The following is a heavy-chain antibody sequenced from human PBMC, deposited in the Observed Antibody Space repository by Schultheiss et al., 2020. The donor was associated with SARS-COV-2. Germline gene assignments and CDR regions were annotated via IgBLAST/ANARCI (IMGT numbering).Heavy chain of an antibody. CDR1: GGSITSGAYS. D-gene: IGHD2-15*01. V-gene: IGHV4-30-2*01. Sequence: SQTLSLTCAVSGGSITSGAYSWSWIRQPPGKGLEWIGYIYLSGTSYYNPPLKSRVTISADTSKNQFSLKLSSVTATDTAVYYCASTSDIVVAVATTWGQGTLVTVSS. J-gene: IGHJ1*01. CDR3: ASTSDIVVAVATT. CDR2: IYLSGTS.